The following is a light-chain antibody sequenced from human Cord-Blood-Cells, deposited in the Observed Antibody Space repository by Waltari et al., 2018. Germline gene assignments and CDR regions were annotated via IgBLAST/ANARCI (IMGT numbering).Light chain of an antibody. CDR3: QKYNSAPCP. V-gene: IGKV1-27*01. CDR1: QGISNY. J-gene: IGKJ3*01. CDR2: AAS. Sequence: IQLTQSSSSLSASVSDRVSITCRASQGISNYFAWSQQKPGKVPKLLIYAASTLQSGVPSRFSGSGSWTDFTLTISSLQPEDVPTYYCQKYNSAPCPFCLGTKVDIK.